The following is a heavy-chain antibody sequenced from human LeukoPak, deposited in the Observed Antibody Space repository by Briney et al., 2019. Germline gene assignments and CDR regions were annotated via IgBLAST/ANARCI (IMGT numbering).Heavy chain of an antibody. CDR3: ARGVSSGNDAFDI. V-gene: IGHV3-66*01. CDR1: GFTVSSNY. CDR2: IYSGGST. Sequence: SGGSLRLSRAASGFTVSSNYMSWVRQAPGKGLEWVSVIYSGGSTYYADSVKGRFTISRDNSKNTLYLQMNSLRAEDTAVYYCARGVSSGNDAFDIWGQGTMVTVSS. D-gene: IGHD6-19*01. J-gene: IGHJ3*02.